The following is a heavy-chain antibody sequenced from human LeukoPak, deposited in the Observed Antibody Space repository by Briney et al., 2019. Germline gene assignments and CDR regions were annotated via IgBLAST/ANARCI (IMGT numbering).Heavy chain of an antibody. CDR1: GFTFSSYT. D-gene: IGHD6-13*01. Sequence: PGGSLRLSCAASGFTFSSYTMNWVRQAPGKGLEWVSSISSSSGYIYYADSAKGRLTISRDNAKNSLYLQMNSLRAEDTAVYYCARDLYSSRWAYDAFDIWGQGTMVTVSS. J-gene: IGHJ3*02. CDR2: ISSSSGYI. CDR3: ARDLYSSRWAYDAFDI. V-gene: IGHV3-21*01.